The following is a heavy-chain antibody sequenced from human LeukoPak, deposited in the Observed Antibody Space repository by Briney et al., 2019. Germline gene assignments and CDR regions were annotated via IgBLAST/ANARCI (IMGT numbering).Heavy chain of an antibody. J-gene: IGHJ3*02. CDR1: GYSFTSYW. D-gene: IGHD5-18*01. CDR3: ARHAPVTPDAFDI. Sequence: GESLNISCQASGYSFTSYWIGWVRPMPGKGLEWMGIIYPGDSDTRYSPSFQGQVTISADKSISTAYLQWSSLKASDTAMYYCARHAPVTPDAFDIWGQGTMVTVSS. V-gene: IGHV5-51*01. CDR2: IYPGDSDT.